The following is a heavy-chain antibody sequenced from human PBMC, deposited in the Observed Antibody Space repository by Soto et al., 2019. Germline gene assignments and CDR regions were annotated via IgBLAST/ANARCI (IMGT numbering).Heavy chain of an antibody. D-gene: IGHD3-9*01. Sequence: ASVKVSCKVSGYTLTELSMHWVRQAPGKGLEWMGGFDPEDGETIYAQKFQGRVTMTEDTSTDTAYMELSSLRSEDTTVYYCAIEWIWPRNYDILTGYPDAFDIWGQGTMVTVSS. V-gene: IGHV1-24*01. CDR2: FDPEDGET. CDR1: GYTLTELS. J-gene: IGHJ3*02. CDR3: AIEWIWPRNYDILTGYPDAFDI.